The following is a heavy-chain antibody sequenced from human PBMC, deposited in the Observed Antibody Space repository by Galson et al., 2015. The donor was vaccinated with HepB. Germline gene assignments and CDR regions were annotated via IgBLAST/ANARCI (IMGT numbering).Heavy chain of an antibody. CDR1: GFTFSSYA. J-gene: IGHJ4*02. CDR3: AKPLRGSYGGQLDY. V-gene: IGHV3-23*01. Sequence: SLRLSCAASGFTFSSYAMAWVRQAPGKGLEWVSSIADSSDNTYYAGSVKGRFFISRDTSKNMLYLQKNSLRAEDTAVYYCAKPLRGSYGGQLDYWGQGTLVTVSS. CDR2: IADSSDNT. D-gene: IGHD1-26*01.